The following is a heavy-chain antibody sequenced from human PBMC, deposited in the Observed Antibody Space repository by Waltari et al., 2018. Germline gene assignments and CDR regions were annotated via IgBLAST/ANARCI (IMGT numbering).Heavy chain of an antibody. CDR2: ISDAGGII. CDR3: ARASGVDY. CDR1: GSRFSTYV. V-gene: IGHV3-23*01. Sequence: VQLLESGGGLVQPGGSLRLSCAAAGSRFSTYVMNWVRQAPGKGLEWVSSISDAGGIINYADSVKGRFTISRDNSKNTLYLQMNSLRGEDTAVYYCARASGVDYWGQGTLVTISS. J-gene: IGHJ4*02. D-gene: IGHD3-16*01.